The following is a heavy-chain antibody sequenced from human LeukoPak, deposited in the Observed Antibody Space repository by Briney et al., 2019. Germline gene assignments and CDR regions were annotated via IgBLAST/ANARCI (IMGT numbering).Heavy chain of an antibody. CDR1: GGSISSSSYY. J-gene: IGHJ5*02. V-gene: IGHV4-39*07. CDR3: ARVGGDWFDP. Sequence: SETLSLTCTVSGGSISSSSYYWGWIRQPPGKGLEWIGSIYYSGSTYYNPSLKSRVTISVDTSKNQFSLKLSSVTAADTAVYYCARVGGDWFDPWGQGTLVTVSS. CDR2: IYYSGST. D-gene: IGHD3-10*01.